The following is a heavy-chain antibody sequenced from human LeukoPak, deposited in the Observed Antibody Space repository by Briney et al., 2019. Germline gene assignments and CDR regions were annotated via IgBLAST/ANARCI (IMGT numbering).Heavy chain of an antibody. CDR1: AFIFSGHW. Sequence: GGSLRLSCEGSAFIFSGHWMNWVRQTPGKGLEWVASIKEDGSERQYVDSVKGRFSISRDNTKGSLFLQLNSLRAEDTAVYYCARENYVWGTFDYWGQGTLVTVSS. CDR2: IKEDGSER. D-gene: IGHD3-16*01. V-gene: IGHV3-7*03. CDR3: ARENYVWGTFDY. J-gene: IGHJ4*02.